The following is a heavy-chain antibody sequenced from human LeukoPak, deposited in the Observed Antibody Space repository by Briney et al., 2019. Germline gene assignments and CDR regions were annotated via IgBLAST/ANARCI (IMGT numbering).Heavy chain of an antibody. CDR2: ISGRGGST. CDR1: GFTFSNYA. J-gene: IGHJ5*02. V-gene: IGHV3-23*01. D-gene: IGHD4/OR15-4a*01. Sequence: PGGSLRLSCAASGFTFSNYAMIWVRQAPGKGLEWVSSISGRGGSTYYAGSVKGRFTISRDNSKNTLSLQMDSLRSEDTAVYYCARGLLTNWFDPWGQGTLVAVSS. CDR3: ARGLLTNWFDP.